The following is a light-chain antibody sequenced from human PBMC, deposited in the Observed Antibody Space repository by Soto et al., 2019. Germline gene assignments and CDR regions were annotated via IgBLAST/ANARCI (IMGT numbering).Light chain of an antibody. CDR2: DIR. J-gene: IGLJ1*01. V-gene: IGLV2-14*03. CDR3: SSYTSSSTRV. CDR1: SSDVGGYKY. Sequence: QSVLTRLASVSGSPGQSITISCTGTSSDVGGYKYVSWYQQHPGKAPKLMIYDIRNRPSGVSNRFSGSKSGNTASLTISGLQAEDDADYYCSSYTSSSTRVFGTGTKVTVL.